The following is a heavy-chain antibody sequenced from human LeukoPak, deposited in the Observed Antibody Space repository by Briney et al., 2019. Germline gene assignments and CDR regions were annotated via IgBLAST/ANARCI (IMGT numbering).Heavy chain of an antibody. CDR3: AKVETAAAATLRGFDY. CDR1: GFTFGGYA. Sequence: GRSLRLSCAASGFTFGGYAMHWVRQAPGKGLEWVSSIGGSGGSTYYADSVKGRFTISRDNSKNTLYLQMNSLRAEDTAVYYCAKVETAAAATLRGFDYWGQGTLVTVSS. V-gene: IGHV3-23*01. D-gene: IGHD6-13*01. CDR2: IGGSGGST. J-gene: IGHJ4*02.